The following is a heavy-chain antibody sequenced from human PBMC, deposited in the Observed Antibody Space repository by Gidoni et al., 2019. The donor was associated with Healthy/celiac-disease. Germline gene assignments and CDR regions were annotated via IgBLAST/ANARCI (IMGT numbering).Heavy chain of an antibody. Sequence: LKPLSKPSGYTFTSYGISWVRQAPGQGLEWMGWISAYNGNTNYAQKLQGRVTMTTDTSTSTAYMELRSLRSDDTAVYYCARFQYAFGVVSDFDYWGQGTLVTVSS. J-gene: IGHJ4*02. D-gene: IGHD3-3*01. CDR3: ARFQYAFGVVSDFDY. V-gene: IGHV1-18*01. CDR1: GYTFTSYG. CDR2: ISAYNGNT.